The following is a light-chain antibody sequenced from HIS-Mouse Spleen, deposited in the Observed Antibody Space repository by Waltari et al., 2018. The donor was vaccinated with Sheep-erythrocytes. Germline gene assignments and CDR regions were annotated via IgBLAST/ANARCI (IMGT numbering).Light chain of an antibody. CDR1: QGIISW. CDR3: QQYDNLPLT. J-gene: IGKJ4*01. CDR2: AAS. V-gene: IGKV1-12*01. Sequence: DIQMTQSPSSESAPVGDRVTITCRASQGIISWLDWYQQKPGKAPKPLIYAASSLQSGFPSRFSGSGSGTDFTFTISSLQPEDIATYYCQQYDNLPLTFGGGTKVEIK.